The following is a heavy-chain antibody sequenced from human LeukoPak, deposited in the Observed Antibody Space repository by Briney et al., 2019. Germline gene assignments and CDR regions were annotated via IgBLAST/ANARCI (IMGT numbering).Heavy chain of an antibody. D-gene: IGHD6-13*01. CDR3: ARGGIAAAGYYFDY. CDR2: ISWNSGSI. J-gene: IGHJ4*02. CDR1: GFTFDDYA. V-gene: IGHV3-9*01. Sequence: PGRSLRLSCAASGFTFDDYAMHWVRQAPGKGLEWVSGISWNSGSIGYADSVKGRFTISRDNAKNSLYLQMNSLRAEDTALYYCARGGIAAAGYYFDYWGQGTLVTVSS.